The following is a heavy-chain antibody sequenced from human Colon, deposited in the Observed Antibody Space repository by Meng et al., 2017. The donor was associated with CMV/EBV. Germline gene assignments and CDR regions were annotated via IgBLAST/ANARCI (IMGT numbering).Heavy chain of an antibody. J-gene: IGHJ4*02. V-gene: IGHV5-51*01. Sequence: GESLKISCQVSGDSFPSYWIGWVRQMPGKGLEWMGIIYPGDSETRYSPSFEGQVTFSADKSINTAYLQWSSLKASDTATYYCARARQRSLHYDLSYWGQGTLVTVSS. CDR2: IYPGDSET. CDR3: ARARQRSLHYDLSY. D-gene: IGHD3-3*01. CDR1: GDSFPSYW.